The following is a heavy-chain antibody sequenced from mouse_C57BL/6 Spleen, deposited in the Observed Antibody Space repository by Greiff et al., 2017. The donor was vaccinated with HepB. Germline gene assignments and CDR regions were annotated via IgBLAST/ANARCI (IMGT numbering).Heavy chain of an antibody. V-gene: IGHV1-61*01. Sequence: QVQLQRPGAELVRPGSSVKLSCKASGYTFTSYWMDWVKQRPGQGLEWIGNIYPSDSETHYNQKFKDKATLTVDKSSSTAYMQLSSLTSEDSAVYYCARLTTVVEGYAMDYWGQGTSVTVSS. CDR2: IYPSDSET. J-gene: IGHJ4*01. CDR3: ARLTTVVEGYAMDY. CDR1: GYTFTSYW. D-gene: IGHD1-1*01.